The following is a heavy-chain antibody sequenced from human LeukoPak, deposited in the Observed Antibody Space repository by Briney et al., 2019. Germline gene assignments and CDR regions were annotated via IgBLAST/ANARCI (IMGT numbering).Heavy chain of an antibody. V-gene: IGHV4-30-4*08. D-gene: IGHD6-19*01. Sequence: SETLSLTCTVSGGSISSGDYYWRWIRQPPGKGLEWIGYIYYSGSTYYNPSLKSRVTMSIDTSQNQFSLTLNSVTAADTALYYCARVSAYHSSGWYIKYWGLGTLVTVSS. CDR1: GGSISSGDYY. CDR3: ARVSAYHSSGWYIKY. CDR2: IYYSGST. J-gene: IGHJ4*02.